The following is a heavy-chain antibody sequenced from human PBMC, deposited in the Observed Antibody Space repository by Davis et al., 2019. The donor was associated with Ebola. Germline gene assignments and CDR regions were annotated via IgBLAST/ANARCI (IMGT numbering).Heavy chain of an antibody. J-gene: IGHJ6*03. V-gene: IGHV5-51*01. CDR3: ARHVPDYYGSGSPDYYYYYMDV. D-gene: IGHD3-10*01. Sequence: GEFLKISCKGSGYSFTSYWIGWVRQMPGKGLEWMGIIYPGDSDTRYSPSFQGQVTISADKSISTAYLQWSSLKASDTAMYYCARHVPDYYGSGSPDYYYYYMDVWGKGTTVTVSS. CDR2: IYPGDSDT. CDR1: GYSFTSYW.